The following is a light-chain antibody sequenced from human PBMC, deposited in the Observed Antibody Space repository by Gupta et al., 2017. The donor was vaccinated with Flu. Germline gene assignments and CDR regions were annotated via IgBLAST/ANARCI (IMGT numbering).Light chain of an antibody. CDR2: GAF. CDR3: QQDNNRPLT. J-gene: IGKJ4*01. V-gene: IGKV3-15*01. CDR1: QSVSTN. Sequence: EIVMTQSPATLSVSPGERATLSCRASQSVSTNLAWYQQTPGQAPRLLIFGAFTRATGIPARFSGSGSGTEFTLTISSLQSEDFAIYYCQQDNNRPLTFGGGTRVEIK.